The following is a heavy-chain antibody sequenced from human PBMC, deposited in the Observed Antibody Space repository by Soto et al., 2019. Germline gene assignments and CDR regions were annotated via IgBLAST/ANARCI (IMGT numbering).Heavy chain of an antibody. J-gene: IGHJ4*02. CDR1: GFTFTRYS. Sequence: GGSLRLSCAASGFTFTRYSMNWVRQAPGKGLEWVSSISSTTNYIYYADSMKGRFTVSRDNAKNSVYLEMNNLSAEDTAVYYCARESEDLTSNFDYWGQGTLVTVS. CDR2: ISSTTNYI. CDR3: ARESEDLTSNFDY. V-gene: IGHV3-21*01.